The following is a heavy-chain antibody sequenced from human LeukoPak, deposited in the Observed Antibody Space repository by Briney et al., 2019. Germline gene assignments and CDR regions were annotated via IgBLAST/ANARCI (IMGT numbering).Heavy chain of an antibody. D-gene: IGHD3-10*01. J-gene: IGHJ4*02. Sequence: GGPLRLSCAASGSTFSNYAMSWVRQAPGKGLEWISAVSGSGDRTYYAGSVKGRITISRDNSKNIVYLRMNSLRAEDTAVYFCANSRGYGSGNLWGQGTLVTVSS. V-gene: IGHV3-23*01. CDR3: ANSRGYGSGNL. CDR2: VSGSGDRT. CDR1: GSTFSNYA.